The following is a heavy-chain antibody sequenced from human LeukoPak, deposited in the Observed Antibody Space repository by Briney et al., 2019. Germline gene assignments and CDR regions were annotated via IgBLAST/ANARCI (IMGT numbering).Heavy chain of an antibody. D-gene: IGHD6-19*01. CDR3: AREGVTHGGYSSGWYSSGFDY. Sequence: ASVKVSCKASGYTFTGYYMHWVRQAPGQGLEWMGWINPNSGGTNYAQKFQGRVTMTRDTSISTAYMELSRLRSDDTAVYYCAREGVTHGGYSSGWYSSGFDYWGQGTLVTVSS. V-gene: IGHV1-2*02. CDR2: INPNSGGT. J-gene: IGHJ4*02. CDR1: GYTFTGYY.